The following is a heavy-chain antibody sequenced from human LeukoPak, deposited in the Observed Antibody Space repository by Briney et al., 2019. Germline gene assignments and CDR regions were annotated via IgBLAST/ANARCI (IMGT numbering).Heavy chain of an antibody. J-gene: IGHJ4*02. CDR1: GFTFSTYA. CDR2: ISGSGGST. Sequence: GGSLRLSCAASGFTFSTYAMSWVRQAPGKGLEWVSAISGSGGSTYYADSVKGRFTISRDNSKNTLYMQMNSLRAEDTAVYYCAKPPPPRAHYDILTGPFDYWGQGTLVTVSS. CDR3: AKPPPPRAHYDILTGPFDY. D-gene: IGHD3-9*01. V-gene: IGHV3-23*01.